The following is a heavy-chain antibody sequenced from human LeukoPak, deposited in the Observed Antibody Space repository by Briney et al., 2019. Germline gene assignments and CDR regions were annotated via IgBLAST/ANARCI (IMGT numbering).Heavy chain of an antibody. CDR1: GGSISSYY. J-gene: IGHJ5*02. CDR3: ARVEVGATGDWFDP. V-gene: IGHV4-59*01. Sequence: SETLSLTCTVSGGSISSYYWSWIRQPPGKGLEWIGYIYYSGSSNYNPSLKSRVTISVDTSKNQFSLKLRSVTAADTAVYYCARVEVGATGDWFDPWGQGTLVTVSS. D-gene: IGHD1-26*01. CDR2: IYYSGSS.